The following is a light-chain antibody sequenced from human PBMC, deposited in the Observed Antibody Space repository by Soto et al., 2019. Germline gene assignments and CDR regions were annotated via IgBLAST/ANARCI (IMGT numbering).Light chain of an antibody. J-gene: IGLJ1*01. Sequence: QSVLTQPASVSGSPGQSITISCTGTSSDVGSYDSVSWYQQHPGQAPKLMIYTVSNRASGVPDRFSASKSGNTASLTISGLQAGDESDYYCSSYRSSSTYVFGTGTKVTVL. CDR2: TVS. CDR3: SSYRSSSTYV. V-gene: IGLV2-14*01. CDR1: SSDVGSYDS.